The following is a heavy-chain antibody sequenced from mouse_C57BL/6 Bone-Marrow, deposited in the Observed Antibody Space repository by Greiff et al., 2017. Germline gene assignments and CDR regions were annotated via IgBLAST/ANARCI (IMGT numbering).Heavy chain of an antibody. CDR1: GYTFTSSW. V-gene: IGHV1-69*01. Sequence: QVQLKQPGAELVMPGASVTLSCKASGYTFTSSWMHWVKQRPGQGLEWIGEIDPSDSSTNYNQKFKGKSTLTVDKSSSTAYMQLSSLTSEDSAVYYCARERDGRYGYFDVWGTGTTVTGSS. CDR3: ARERDGRYGYFDV. CDR2: IDPSDSST. D-gene: IGHD1-1*01. J-gene: IGHJ1*03.